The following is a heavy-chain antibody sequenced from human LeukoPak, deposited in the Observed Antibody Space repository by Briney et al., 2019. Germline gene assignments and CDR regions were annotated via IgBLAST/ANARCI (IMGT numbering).Heavy chain of an antibody. D-gene: IGHD3-9*01. CDR1: GGSFSGYY. V-gene: IGHV4-34*01. CDR3: ARADFDWLHDY. Sequence: SETLSLTCAVYGGSFSGYYWSWIRQPPGKGLEWIGEINHSGSTNYNPSLKSRVTISVDTSKNQFSLKLSSVTAADTAVYYCARADFDWLHDYWGQGTLVTVSS. CDR2: INHSGST. J-gene: IGHJ4*02.